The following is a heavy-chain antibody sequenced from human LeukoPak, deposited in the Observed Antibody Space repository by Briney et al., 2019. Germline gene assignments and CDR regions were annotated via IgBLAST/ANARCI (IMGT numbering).Heavy chain of an antibody. CDR3: TRSTGPIDY. J-gene: IGHJ4*02. Sequence: SQTLSLTCAISGDSVSSNSAAWNWIRQSPSRGLEWLGRTYYRSKWYTYYAASVKSRIAINRDTSKNQFSLQLNSVTPEDTAVYYCTRSTGPIDYWGQGTLVTVS. CDR2: TYYRSKWYT. V-gene: IGHV6-1*01. CDR1: GDSVSSNSAA. D-gene: IGHD1-1*01.